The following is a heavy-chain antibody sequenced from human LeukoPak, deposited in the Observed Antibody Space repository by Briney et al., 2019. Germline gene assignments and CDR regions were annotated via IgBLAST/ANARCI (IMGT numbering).Heavy chain of an antibody. J-gene: IGHJ4*02. CDR2: ISSSSSTI. D-gene: IGHD3-10*01. CDR3: ARDRAPWFGELSARDDY. V-gene: IGHV3-48*01. Sequence: PGGSLRLSCAASGFTFSSYSMNWVRQAPGKGLEWVSYISSSSSTIYYADSVKGRFTISRDNAKNSLYLQMNSLRAEDTAVYYCARDRAPWFGELSARDDYWGQGTLVTVSS. CDR1: GFTFSSYS.